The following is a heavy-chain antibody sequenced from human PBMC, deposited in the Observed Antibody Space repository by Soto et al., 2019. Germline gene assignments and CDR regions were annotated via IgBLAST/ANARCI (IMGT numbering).Heavy chain of an antibody. V-gene: IGHV2-26*01. D-gene: IGHD6-13*01. Sequence: QVTLKESGPVLVKPTETLTLTCTVSGFSLSNARMGVSWIRQPPGKALEWLAHIFSNDEKSYSTSLKSRLTIXXDXSTXQVVLTMTNMAPVDTATYYCARIGAAAGKGGWFDPWGQGTLVTVSS. CDR1: GFSLSNARMG. CDR3: ARIGAAAGKGGWFDP. J-gene: IGHJ5*02. CDR2: IFSNDEK.